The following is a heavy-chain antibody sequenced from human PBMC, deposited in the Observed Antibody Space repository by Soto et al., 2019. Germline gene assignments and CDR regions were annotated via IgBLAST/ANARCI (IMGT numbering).Heavy chain of an antibody. CDR2: TYYRSKWYN. CDR1: GDSVSSNSAA. J-gene: IGHJ4*02. CDR3: ARDLRITGTPSSYYFDY. V-gene: IGHV6-1*01. Sequence: PSQTLSLTCAISGDSVSSNSAAWNWIRQSPSRGLEWLGRTYYRSKWYNDYAVSVKSRITINPDTSKNQFSLQLNSVTPEDTAVYYCARDLRITGTPSSYYFDYWGQGTLVTVSS. D-gene: IGHD1-20*01.